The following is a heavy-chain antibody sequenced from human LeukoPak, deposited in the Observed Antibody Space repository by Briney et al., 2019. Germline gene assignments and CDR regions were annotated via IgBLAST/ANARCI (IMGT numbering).Heavy chain of an antibody. CDR2: ISGSGGDT. V-gene: IGHV3-23*01. Sequence: PGGFLRLSCVASGFTFRNYAIYWVRQAPGKGLEWVSGISGSGGDTYFADSVKGRFTISRDHSKNTVFLQMDSLRAEDTAVYYCAKTTAGNSSGRYPGWPVDYWGQGTLVTVSS. CDR3: AKTTAGNSSGRYPGWPVDY. D-gene: IGHD6-19*01. J-gene: IGHJ4*02. CDR1: GFTFRNYA.